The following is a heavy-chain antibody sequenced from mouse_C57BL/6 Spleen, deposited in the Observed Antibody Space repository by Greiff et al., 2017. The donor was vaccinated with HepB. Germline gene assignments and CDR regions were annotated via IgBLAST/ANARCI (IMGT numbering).Heavy chain of an antibody. Sequence: VKLQESGAELVRPGSSVKLSCKASGYTFTSYWMHWVKQRPIQGLEWIGNIDPSDSETHYNQKFKDKATLTVDKSSSTAYMQLSSLTSEDSAVYYCLIYYGYEGYFDVWGTGTTVTVSS. D-gene: IGHD2-2*01. CDR1: GYTFTSYW. V-gene: IGHV1-52*01. J-gene: IGHJ1*03. CDR2: IDPSDSET. CDR3: LIYYGYEGYFDV.